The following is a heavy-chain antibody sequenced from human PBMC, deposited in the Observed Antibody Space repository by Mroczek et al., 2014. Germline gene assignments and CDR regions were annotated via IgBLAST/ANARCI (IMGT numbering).Heavy chain of an antibody. D-gene: IGHD3-3*01. CDR2: IYYSGST. CDR1: GGSISSYY. J-gene: IGHJ4*02. V-gene: IGHV4-59*01. Sequence: QVQLQESGPGLVKPSETLSLTCTVSGGSISSYYWSWIRQPPGKGLEWIGYIYYSGSTNYNPSLKSRVTISVDTSKNQFSLKLSSVTAADTAVYYCARGLRGVVIDYWGQGTLVTVSS. CDR3: ARGLRGVVIDY.